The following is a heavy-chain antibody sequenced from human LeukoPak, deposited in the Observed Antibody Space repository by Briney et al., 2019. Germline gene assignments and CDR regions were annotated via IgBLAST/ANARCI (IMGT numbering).Heavy chain of an antibody. CDR3: VRDRDIAARLDY. D-gene: IGHD6-6*01. Sequence: SGGSLRLSCTASGFTFASYAMHWVRQAPGKGLEYVSLIFGDGETTHYADSVKGRFTISRDNSKNSLYLQMNSLRAEDTAVYYCVRDRDIAARLDYWGQGTLVTVSS. CDR2: IFGDGETT. CDR1: GFTFASYA. V-gene: IGHV3-43*02. J-gene: IGHJ4*02.